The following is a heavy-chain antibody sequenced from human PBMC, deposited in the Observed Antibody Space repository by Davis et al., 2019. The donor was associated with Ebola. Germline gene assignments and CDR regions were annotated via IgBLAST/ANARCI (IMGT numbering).Heavy chain of an antibody. Sequence: PGGSLRLSCSVSGASVNSGVYYWSWIRQAPGKGLEWIGYISYSGSTNYNPSLKNRVTISSDTSKNQFSLNLSYVTAADTGIYYCARDVGYAVNSEGDYWGQGILVTVSS. CDR2: ISYSGST. J-gene: IGHJ4*02. CDR1: GASVNSGVYY. D-gene: IGHD4-23*01. CDR3: ARDVGYAVNSEGDY. V-gene: IGHV4-61*08.